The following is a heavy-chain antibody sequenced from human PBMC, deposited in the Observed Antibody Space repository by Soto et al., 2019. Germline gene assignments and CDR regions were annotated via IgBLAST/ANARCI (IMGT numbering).Heavy chain of an antibody. J-gene: IGHJ4*02. D-gene: IGHD3-3*01. CDR3: ERVRFTTSFDY. Sequence: EVQLVETGGGLIQPGGSLRLSCAASGFTVSSNYMSWVRQAPGKGLEWVSVIYSGGSTYYADSVKGRFTISRDNSKNTLYLQMNSLRAEDTAVYYCERVRFTTSFDYWGQGTLVTVSS. V-gene: IGHV3-53*02. CDR2: IYSGGST. CDR1: GFTVSSNY.